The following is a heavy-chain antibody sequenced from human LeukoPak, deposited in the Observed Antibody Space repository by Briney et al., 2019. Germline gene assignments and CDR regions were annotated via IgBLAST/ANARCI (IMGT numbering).Heavy chain of an antibody. V-gene: IGHV4-39*01. CDR1: GGSISSSSYY. J-gene: IGHJ3*02. Sequence: PSETLSLTCTVSGGSISSSSYYWGWIRQPPGKGLEWIGSIYYSGSTYYNPSLKSRVTISVDTSKNQFSLKLSSVTAADTAVYYCARLSSDFWSPILAFDIWGQGTMVTVSS. CDR2: IYYSGST. CDR3: ARLSSDFWSPILAFDI. D-gene: IGHD3-3*01.